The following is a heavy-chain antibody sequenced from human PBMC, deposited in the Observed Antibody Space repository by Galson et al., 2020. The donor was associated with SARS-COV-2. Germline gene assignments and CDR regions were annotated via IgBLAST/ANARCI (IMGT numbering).Heavy chain of an antibody. CDR2: IYYTGSS. V-gene: IGHV4-30-2*01. D-gene: IGHD3-9*01. Sequence: ETSETLSLTCAVSGGSISNTGYSWSWFRQPPGTGLEWIGYIYYTGSSYYNPSLKSRVTISVDRSKNQFSLKVNSMTAADTAVYFCARGLKNYDFLTGPRHDAFDIWGQGTMVTVSS. CDR3: ARGLKNYDFLTGPRHDAFDI. CDR1: GGSISNTGYS. J-gene: IGHJ3*02.